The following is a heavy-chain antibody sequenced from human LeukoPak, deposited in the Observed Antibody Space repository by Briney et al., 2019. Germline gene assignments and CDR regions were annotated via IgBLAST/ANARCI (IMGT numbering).Heavy chain of an antibody. CDR3: ARGPVGPTIPFDY. CDR2: IYYSGST. CDR1: GGSISSYY. Sequence: PSETLSLTCTVSGGSISSYYWSWIRQPPGEGLEWIGYIYYSGSTNYNPSLKSRVTMSVDTSKNQFSLKLSSVTAADTAIYYCARGPVGPTIPFDYWSHGTLVTVSS. J-gene: IGHJ4*01. D-gene: IGHD1-26*01. V-gene: IGHV4-59*01.